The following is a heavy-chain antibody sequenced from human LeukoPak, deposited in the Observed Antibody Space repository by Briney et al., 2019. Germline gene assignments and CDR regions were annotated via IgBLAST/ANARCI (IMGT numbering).Heavy chain of an antibody. CDR3: ANLLGYDGSGSYSPNPLDALDI. D-gene: IGHD3-10*01. CDR2: ISGSGGST. J-gene: IGHJ3*02. CDR1: GFTFSSYA. Sequence: GGSLRLSCAASGFTFSSYAMSWVRQAPGKGLEWVSAISGSGGSTHYADSVKGRFTISSDNSKNTLHLQMNSLRAGDTAGDYCANLLGYDGSGSYSPNPLDALDIWGQGTMVTVSS. V-gene: IGHV3-23*01.